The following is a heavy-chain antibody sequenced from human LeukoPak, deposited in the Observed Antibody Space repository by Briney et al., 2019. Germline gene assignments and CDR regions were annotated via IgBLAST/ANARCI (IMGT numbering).Heavy chain of an antibody. V-gene: IGHV4-59*01. D-gene: IGHD6-13*01. CDR1: GGSISSYY. CDR2: IYYSGST. Sequence: PSETLSLTCTVSGGSISSYYWSWIRQPPGKGLEWIGYIYYSGSTNYNPSLKSRVTISVDTSKNQFSLKLSSVTAADTAVYYCARVGALAAADRWGLGTLVTVSS. J-gene: IGHJ4*02. CDR3: ARVGALAAADR.